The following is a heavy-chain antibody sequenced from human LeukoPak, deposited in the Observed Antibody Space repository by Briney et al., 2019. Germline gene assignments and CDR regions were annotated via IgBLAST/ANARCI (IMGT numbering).Heavy chain of an antibody. D-gene: IGHD5-24*01. J-gene: IGHJ4*01. CDR3: ARENSSRDGYKRLLNY. CDR1: GGTFSSYA. V-gene: IGHV1-69*04. Sequence: ASVKVSCKASGGTFSSYAISWVRQAPGQGLEWMGRIIPILGIANYAQKFQGRVTITADKSTSTAYMELSSLRSEDTAVYYCARENSSRDGYKRLLNYWGQGTLVTVSS. CDR2: IIPILGIA.